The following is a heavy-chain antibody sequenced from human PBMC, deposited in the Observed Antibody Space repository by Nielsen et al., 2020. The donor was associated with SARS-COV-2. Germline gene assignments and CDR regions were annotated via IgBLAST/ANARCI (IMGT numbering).Heavy chain of an antibody. CDR2: ISYDGSNK. CDR1: GFTFSSYW. V-gene: IGHV3-30-3*01. CDR3: ARDLRLLWFGELLGGGIFDY. Sequence: GESLKISCAASGFTFSSYWMHWVRQAPGKGLEWVAVISYDGSNKYYADSVKGRFTISRDNSKNTLYLQMNSLRAEDTAVYYCARDLRLLWFGELLGGGIFDYWGQGTLVTVSS. D-gene: IGHD3-10*01. J-gene: IGHJ4*02.